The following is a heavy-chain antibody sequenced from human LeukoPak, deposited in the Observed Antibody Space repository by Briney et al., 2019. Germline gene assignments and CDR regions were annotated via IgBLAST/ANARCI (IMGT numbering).Heavy chain of an antibody. CDR1: GFTFSSYD. V-gene: IGHV3-13*01. Sequence: PGGSLRLSCAASGFTFSSYDMHWVRQATGKGLEWVSAIGTAGDTYYPGSVKGRFTISRENAKNSLYLQMNSLRAGDTAVYYCARALNDYDILTGPFDYWGQGTLVTVSS. CDR3: ARALNDYDILTGPFDY. D-gene: IGHD3-9*01. CDR2: IGTAGDT. J-gene: IGHJ4*02.